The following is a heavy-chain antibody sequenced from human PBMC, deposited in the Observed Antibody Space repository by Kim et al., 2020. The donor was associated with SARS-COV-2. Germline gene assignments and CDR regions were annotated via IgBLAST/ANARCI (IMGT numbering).Heavy chain of an antibody. CDR1: GFTVSSNY. D-gene: IGHD3-10*01. Sequence: GGSLRLSCAASGFTVSSNYMSWVRQAPGKGLEWVSVIYSGGSTYYADSVKGRFTISRDNSKNTLYLQMNSLRAEDTAVYYCARDRNYYYGSTGEVRWGQGTLVTVSS. CDR2: IYSGGST. CDR3: ARDRNYYYGSTGEVR. V-gene: IGHV3-53*01. J-gene: IGHJ4*02.